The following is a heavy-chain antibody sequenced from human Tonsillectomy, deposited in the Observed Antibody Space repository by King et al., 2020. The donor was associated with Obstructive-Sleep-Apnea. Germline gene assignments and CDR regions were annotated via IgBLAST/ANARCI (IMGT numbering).Heavy chain of an antibody. CDR1: GFTFSSYW. V-gene: IGHV3-7*01. D-gene: IGHD1-26*01. J-gene: IGHJ4*02. CDR3: ARDGGDKWELRPIDY. CDR2: IKQDGSEK. Sequence: VQLVESGGGLVQPGGSLRLSCAASGFTFSSYWMSWVRQAPGKGLEWVANIKQDGSEKYYVDSVKGRFTISRDNAKNSLYLQMNSLRAEDTAVYYCARDGGDKWELRPIDYWGQGTLVTVSS.